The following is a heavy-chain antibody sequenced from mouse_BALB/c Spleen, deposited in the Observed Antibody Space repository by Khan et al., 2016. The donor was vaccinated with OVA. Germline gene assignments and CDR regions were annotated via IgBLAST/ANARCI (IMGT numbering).Heavy chain of an antibody. J-gene: IGHJ4*01. CDR1: GYSITSGYA. D-gene: IGHD1-2*01. CDR3: ARKNYYGDAMDY. Sequence: VQLKESGPGLVTPSQSLSLTCTVTGYSITSGYAWNWIRQFPGNKLEWMGYISYSGSTSYNPSLRSRISITRDTSKNQFFLQLNSVTTEDTATYYCARKNYYGDAMDYRGQGTSDTVSS. V-gene: IGHV3-2*02. CDR2: ISYSGST.